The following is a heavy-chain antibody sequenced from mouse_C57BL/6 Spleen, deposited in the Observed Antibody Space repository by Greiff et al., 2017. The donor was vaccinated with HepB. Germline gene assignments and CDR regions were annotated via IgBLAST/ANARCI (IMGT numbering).Heavy chain of an antibody. J-gene: IGHJ4*01. D-gene: IGHD1-1*01. CDR3: ARSSSTVDYAMDY. CDR2: IYPSESET. V-gene: IGHV1-61*01. CDR1: GYTFTSYW. Sequence: QVQLQQPGAELVRPGSSVKLSCKASGYTFTSYWMDWVKQRPGQGLEWIGNIYPSESETHYNQKFKDKATLTVDKSSSTAYMQLSSLTSEDSAVYYCARSSSTVDYAMDYWGQGTSVTVSS.